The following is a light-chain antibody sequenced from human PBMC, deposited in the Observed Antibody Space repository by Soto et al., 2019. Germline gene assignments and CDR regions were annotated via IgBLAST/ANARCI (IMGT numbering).Light chain of an antibody. J-gene: IGKJ1*01. V-gene: IGKV3-15*01. CDR2: GAS. CDR3: QLYNDWPRT. Sequence: EIVMTQSPATLSVSPGERATLSCRASQSVSGNLAWYQQKPGQAPRLLIYGASTRATGFPARFSGSGSGTAFTLTIGSLQSEDFAVYYCQLYNDWPRTFGQGTKVEIK. CDR1: QSVSGN.